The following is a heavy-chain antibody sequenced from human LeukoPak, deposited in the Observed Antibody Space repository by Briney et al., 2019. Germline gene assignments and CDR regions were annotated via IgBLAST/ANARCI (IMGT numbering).Heavy chain of an antibody. D-gene: IGHD1-26*01. V-gene: IGHV4-4*07. CDR1: GGSIRGSY. CDR2: IFGSGVT. CDR3: ARGTVGRGYFDY. J-gene: IGHJ4*02. Sequence: SETLSLTCTVSGGSIRGSYWSWIRQPGEKGLEWIGRIFGSGVTNYNPSLRSQATMSVDTSKNQFSLKLTSVTAADTAVYYCARGTVGRGYFDYWGQGILAAVSS.